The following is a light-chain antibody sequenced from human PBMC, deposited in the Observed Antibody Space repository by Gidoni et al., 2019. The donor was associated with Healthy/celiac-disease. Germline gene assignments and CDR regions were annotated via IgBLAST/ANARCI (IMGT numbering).Light chain of an antibody. CDR1: QSVSSSY. CDR2: GAS. V-gene: IGKV3-20*01. CDR3: QQYGSPYT. Sequence: IVFMQSPGTLSLSPGERATLSCRASQSVSSSYLAWYQQKPGQAPRLLIYGASSRATGIPDRCSGSGSGTDFTLTISRLEPEDFAVYYCQQYGSPYTFGQGTKLEIK. J-gene: IGKJ2*01.